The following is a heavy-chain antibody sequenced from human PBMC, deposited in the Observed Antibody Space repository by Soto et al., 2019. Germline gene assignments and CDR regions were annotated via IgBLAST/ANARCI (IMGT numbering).Heavy chain of an antibody. CDR1: GFTFVSNS. D-gene: IGHD3-3*01. J-gene: IGHJ4*02. V-gene: IGHV3-48*02. CDR2: ISTTSSSI. CDR3: ARKGVAFDY. Sequence: GGSLRLSCAASGFTFVSNSINLVRQAPGKGLEWISYISTTSSSIYYADSVKGRFTISRDNAKNSLFLQMNSLRDEDTAVYYCARKGVAFDYWGQGARVTVSS.